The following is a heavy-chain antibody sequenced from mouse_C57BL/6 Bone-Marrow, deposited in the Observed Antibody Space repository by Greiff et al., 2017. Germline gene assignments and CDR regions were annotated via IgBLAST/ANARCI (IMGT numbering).Heavy chain of an antibody. J-gene: IGHJ2*01. D-gene: IGHD4-1*01. CDR3: ARSGPLGRNFDY. V-gene: IGHV1-55*01. CDR2: IYPTSGRT. CDR1: GYTFTSYW. Sequence: VKLQQPGAELVKPGASVKMSCKASGYTFTSYWITWVKQRPGQGLEWIGDIYPTSGRTNYNEKFKSKAILTVDTSSNTAYMQLSSLTSEDSAVFFCARSGPLGRNFDYWGQGTTLTVSS.